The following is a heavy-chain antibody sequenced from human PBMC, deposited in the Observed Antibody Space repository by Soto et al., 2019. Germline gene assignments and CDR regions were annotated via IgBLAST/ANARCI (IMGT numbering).Heavy chain of an antibody. Sequence: EVKLVESGGGLVQPGGSLKLSCAASGFIFSGSAIHWVRQASGKGLEWVGRIRSRANNYATSFAASVKGRFIFSRDDSKNMAYLQMNTLKTEDTAVYYCSRGQRAAIRDYYYHGMDVWGQGTTVTVSS. D-gene: IGHD2-2*02. V-gene: IGHV3-73*02. CDR3: SRGQRAAIRDYYYHGMDV. J-gene: IGHJ6*02. CDR2: IRSRANNYAT. CDR1: GFIFSGSA.